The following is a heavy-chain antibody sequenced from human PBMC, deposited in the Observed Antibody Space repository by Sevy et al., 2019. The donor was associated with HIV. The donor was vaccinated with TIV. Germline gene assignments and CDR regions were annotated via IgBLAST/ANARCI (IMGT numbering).Heavy chain of an antibody. D-gene: IGHD4-17*01. CDR2: TSGGGDRT. Sequence: GGSLRLSCAASGFIFSNYAMSWVRQAPGKGLEWVSTTSGGGDRTFYADSVKGRFSVSRDNAKNSLYLQMNSLRAEDTAVYYCARDFGDSPRPGAFDIWGQGTMVTVSS. CDR1: GFIFSNYA. V-gene: IGHV3-23*01. CDR3: ARDFGDSPRPGAFDI. J-gene: IGHJ3*02.